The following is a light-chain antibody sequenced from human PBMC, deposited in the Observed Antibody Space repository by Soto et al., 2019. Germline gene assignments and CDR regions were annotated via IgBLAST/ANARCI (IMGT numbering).Light chain of an antibody. CDR2: GAS. Sequence: EIVLTQSPGTLSLSPGERATLSCRASQSVSSSYLAWYQQKPGQAPRLLIYGASSRATGIPDRFSGSGSGTDFTLTISTLEPEDFAVYYCQQYGSSPWTFGQGTKVEIK. CDR3: QQYGSSPWT. J-gene: IGKJ1*01. CDR1: QSVSSSY. V-gene: IGKV3-20*01.